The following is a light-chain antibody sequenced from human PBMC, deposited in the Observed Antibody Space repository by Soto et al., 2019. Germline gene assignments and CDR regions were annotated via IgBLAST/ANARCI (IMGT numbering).Light chain of an antibody. Sequence: DIQMNQSPSTLSASVGDRVTITCRASQSISSWLAWYQQQPGKAPNLLIYKASSLESGVSQRFSGNAYWTELNLTISSLQPYDFATYYCQQYNSYWSFDQGTKVEIK. CDR3: QQYNSYWS. V-gene: IGKV1-5*03. CDR2: KAS. J-gene: IGKJ1*01. CDR1: QSISSW.